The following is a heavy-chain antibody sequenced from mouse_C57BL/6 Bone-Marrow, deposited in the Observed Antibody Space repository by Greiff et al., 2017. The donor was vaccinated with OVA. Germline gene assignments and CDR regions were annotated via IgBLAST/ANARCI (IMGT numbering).Heavy chain of an antibody. CDR3: AREDYYGSSPYYAMDD. CDR2: IYPRDGST. D-gene: IGHD1-1*01. J-gene: IGHJ4*01. Sequence: QVQLQQSDAELVKPGASVKISCKVSGYTFTDHTIHWMKQRPEQGLEWIGYIYPRDGSTKYNEKFKGKATLTADKSSSTAYMQLNSLTSEDSAVYFCAREDYYGSSPYYAMDDWGQGTSVTVSS. CDR1: GYTFTDHT. V-gene: IGHV1-78*01.